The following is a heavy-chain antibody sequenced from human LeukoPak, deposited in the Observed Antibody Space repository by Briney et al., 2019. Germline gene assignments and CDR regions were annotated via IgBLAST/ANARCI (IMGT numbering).Heavy chain of an antibody. CDR3: ARIYYYDSSGYYFFDY. D-gene: IGHD3-22*01. CDR1: GGSISSYY. CDR2: IYYSGST. V-gene: IGHV4-59*01. Sequence: PSETLSLTCTVSGGSISSYYWSWIRQPPGKGLEWIGYIYYSGSTNYNPSLKSRVTISVDTSKNQFSLKLSSATAADTAVYYCARIYYYDSSGYYFFDYWGQGTLVTVSS. J-gene: IGHJ4*02.